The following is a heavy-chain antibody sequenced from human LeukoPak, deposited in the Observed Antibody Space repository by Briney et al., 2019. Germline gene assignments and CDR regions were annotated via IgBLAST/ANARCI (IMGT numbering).Heavy chain of an antibody. V-gene: IGHV3-30*18. Sequence: PGRPLRLSCAASGFTFSSYGMHWVRQAPGKGLEWVAVISYDGSNKYYADSVKGRFTISRDNSKNTLYLQINSLRVEDTAVYYCAKDPVTFLDLGGSWFNYWGQGTLVTVSS. J-gene: IGHJ4*02. D-gene: IGHD3-16*01. CDR3: AKDPVTFLDLGGSWFNY. CDR2: ISYDGSNK. CDR1: GFTFSSYG.